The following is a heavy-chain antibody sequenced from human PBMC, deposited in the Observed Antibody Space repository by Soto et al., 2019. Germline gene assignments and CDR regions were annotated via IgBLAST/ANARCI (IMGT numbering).Heavy chain of an antibody. Sequence: PGGYLKISSAASGLSFSIYSMKWVGQAQGEGREWISYINNVGGATYYADSVQGRFTISRDNAENSLYLQMNSLRDDDTAVYYCARDIMWEQRRDPHDPFAISAQRTTVTVSS. V-gene: IGHV3-48*02. CDR1: GLSFSIYS. CDR2: INNVGGAT. J-gene: IGHJ3*02. CDR3: ARDIMWEQRRDPHDPFAI. D-gene: IGHD1-26*01.